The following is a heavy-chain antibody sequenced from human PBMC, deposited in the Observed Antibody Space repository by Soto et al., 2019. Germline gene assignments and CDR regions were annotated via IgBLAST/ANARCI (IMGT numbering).Heavy chain of an antibody. CDR1: GSTFTDFT. V-gene: IGHV3-23*01. CDR3: ARRPDAFDI. J-gene: IGHJ3*02. D-gene: IGHD1-1*01. Sequence: GGSLRLSCAGSGSTFTDFTMTWVRQAPGKGLEWVSAISGDGLSTYYAGSVKGWFTISRDNSKTTLYLQMNSLRAEDTAVYYCARRPDAFDIWGRGKMVTVSS. CDR2: ISGDGLST.